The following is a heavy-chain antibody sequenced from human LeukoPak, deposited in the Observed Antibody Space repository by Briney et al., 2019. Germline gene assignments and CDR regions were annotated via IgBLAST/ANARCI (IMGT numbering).Heavy chain of an antibody. D-gene: IGHD2-15*01. CDR1: GYTFTNYW. CDR2: IYPGDSDT. J-gene: IGHJ4*02. CDR3: ARRSCSGGSCYAY. Sequence: GDSLKISCKGSGYTFTNYWLGWVRQMPGKGLEWMGIIYPGDSDTRSSPSFQGQVIISADKSISTAYLQWSSLKASDTAIYYCARRSCSGGSCYAYWGQGTLVTVSS. V-gene: IGHV5-51*01.